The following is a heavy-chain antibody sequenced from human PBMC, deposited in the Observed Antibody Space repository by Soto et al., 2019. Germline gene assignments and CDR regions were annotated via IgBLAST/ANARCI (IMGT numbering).Heavy chain of an antibody. CDR3: ARGPPSSGGCSGGSCYMNDY. CDR2: IYYSGST. J-gene: IGHJ4*02. V-gene: IGHV4-59*01. CDR1: GGSISSYY. D-gene: IGHD2-15*01. Sequence: SETLSLTCTVSGGSISSYYWSWIRQPPGKGLEWIGYIYYSGSTNYNPSLKSRVTISVDTSKNQFSLKLSSVTAADTAVYYCARGPPSSGGCSGGSCYMNDYWGQGTLVTVSS.